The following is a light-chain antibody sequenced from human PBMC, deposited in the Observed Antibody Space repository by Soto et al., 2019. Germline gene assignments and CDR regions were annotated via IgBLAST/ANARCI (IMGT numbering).Light chain of an antibody. CDR3: QHYNNWPPWT. CDR1: QSVSSN. J-gene: IGKJ1*01. CDR2: GAS. V-gene: IGKV3-15*01. Sequence: EIVMTQSPATLSVSPGERATLSCRASQSVSSNLAWYQQKPGQAPRLLIYGASTRATGIPARFSGSGSGTEFTLTISSLQSEDFAIYYCQHYNNWPPWTLGQVTKVEIK.